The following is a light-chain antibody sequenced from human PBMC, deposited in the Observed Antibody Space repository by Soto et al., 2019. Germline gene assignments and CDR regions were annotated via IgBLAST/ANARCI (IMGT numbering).Light chain of an antibody. CDR1: QSVTSSY. CDR2: GAS. J-gene: IGKJ4*01. V-gene: IGKV3D-20*02. CDR3: QHRSSWPPRVT. Sequence: EIVLTQSPGTLSLSPGERATLSCRASQSVTSSYLAWYQQKPGQAPRLVMYGASIRTSGIPDRFSGSGSGTDFTLTISRLEPEDFAVYYCQHRSSWPPRVTFGGGTSVQIK.